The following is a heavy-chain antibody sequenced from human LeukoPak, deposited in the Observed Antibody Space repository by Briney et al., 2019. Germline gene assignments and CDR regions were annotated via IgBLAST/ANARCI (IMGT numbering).Heavy chain of an antibody. Sequence: GRSLRLSCAASGFTFSSYVMSWVRQAPGKGLEWVSYINHNGKTIYYADSVKGRFTISRDNAKNSLYLQMNSLRDEDTAVYYCARDNDWAFDYWGQGTLVTVSS. D-gene: IGHD3-9*01. CDR1: GFTFSSYV. J-gene: IGHJ4*02. CDR3: ARDNDWAFDY. V-gene: IGHV3-48*02. CDR2: INHNGKTI.